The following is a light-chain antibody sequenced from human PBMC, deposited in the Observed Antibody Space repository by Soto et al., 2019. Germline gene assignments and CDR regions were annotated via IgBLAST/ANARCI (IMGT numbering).Light chain of an antibody. Sequence: ETMMTQSPDTLSVSLGERATLSCRASQSVSSNLAWYQQKPGQAPRLLIYGASTRATGIPARFSGSGSGTEFTLTISSLQSEDFAVYYCQQYNNWPPMFGQGTKVDI. J-gene: IGKJ1*01. V-gene: IGKV3-15*01. CDR3: QQYNNWPPM. CDR2: GAS. CDR1: QSVSSN.